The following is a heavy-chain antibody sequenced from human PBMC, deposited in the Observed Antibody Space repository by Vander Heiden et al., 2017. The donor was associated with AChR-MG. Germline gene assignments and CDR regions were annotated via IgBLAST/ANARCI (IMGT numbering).Heavy chain of an antibody. D-gene: IGHD3-22*01. CDR2: ISGSGGST. V-gene: IGHV3-23*01. CDR3: AKFAEPGVVIRDFDY. J-gene: IGHJ4*02. CDR1: GFTFSGYA. Sequence: EVQLLESGGGLVQPGGSLRLSCAASGFTFSGYALRWVRQAPGKGLEWVSAISGSGGSTYYADSVKGRFTISRDNSKNTLYLQMNSLRAEDTAVYYCAKFAEPGVVIRDFDYWGQGTLVTVSS.